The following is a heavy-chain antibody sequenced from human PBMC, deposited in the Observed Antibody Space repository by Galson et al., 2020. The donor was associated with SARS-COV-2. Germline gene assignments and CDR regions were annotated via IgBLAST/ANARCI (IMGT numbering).Heavy chain of an antibody. D-gene: IGHD1-26*01. CDR1: GGSFSGYY. CDR2: INHSGST. Sequence: ETSETLSLTCAVYGGSFSGYYWSWIRQPPGKGLEWIGEINHSGSTNYNPSLKSRVTISVDTSKNQFSLTVSSVTAADTAVYYCVRRPSAVGGTRGAFDFWGQGTMVTVSS. V-gene: IGHV4-34*01. CDR3: VRRPSAVGGTRGAFDF. J-gene: IGHJ3*01.